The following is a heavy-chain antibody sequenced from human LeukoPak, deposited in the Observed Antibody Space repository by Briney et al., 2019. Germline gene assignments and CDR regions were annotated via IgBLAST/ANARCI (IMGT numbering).Heavy chain of an antibody. CDR2: IYSDEKT. CDR3: ARTAGGGYCVGTMCSSDDF. V-gene: IGHV3-66*01. D-gene: IGHD2-21*01. J-gene: IGHJ4*02. Sequence: GGSLRLSCAASGITVSSNYMSWIRQSPGKGLEWVSAIYSDEKTYYADSVRGRFTISRDNSKNTLYLQMNGLRAEDSALYYCARTAGGGYCVGTMCSSDDFWGQGTLVTVSS. CDR1: GITVSSNY.